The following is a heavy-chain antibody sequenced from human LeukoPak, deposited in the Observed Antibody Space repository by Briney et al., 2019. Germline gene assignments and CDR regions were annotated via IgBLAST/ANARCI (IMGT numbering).Heavy chain of an antibody. CDR3: ARYSGSYEVNYYYYYGMDV. D-gene: IGHD1-26*01. CDR2: IKQDGSEK. CDR1: GFTFSSYW. V-gene: IGHV3-7*03. J-gene: IGHJ6*02. Sequence: GGSLRLSCAASGFTFSSYWMSWVRQAPGKGLEWVANIKQDGSEKYYVDSVKGRFTISRDNAKNSPYLQMNSLRAEDTAVYYCARYSGSYEVNYYYYYGMDVWGQGTTVTVSS.